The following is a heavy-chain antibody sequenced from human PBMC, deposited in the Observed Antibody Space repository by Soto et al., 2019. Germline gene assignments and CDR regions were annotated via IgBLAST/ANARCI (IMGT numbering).Heavy chain of an antibody. CDR2: IYYSGST. V-gene: IGHV4-61*01. CDR1: GGSVSSGSYY. J-gene: IGHJ6*02. CDR3: ARDSPVTMVRGARDYYYGMDV. Sequence: QVQLQESGPGLVKPSETLSLTCTVSGGSVSSGSYYWRWIRQPPGKGLEWIGYIYYSGSTNYNPSLTSRVTISVDTSKNQFSLKLSSVTAADTAVYYCARDSPVTMVRGARDYYYGMDVWGQGTTVTVSS. D-gene: IGHD3-10*01.